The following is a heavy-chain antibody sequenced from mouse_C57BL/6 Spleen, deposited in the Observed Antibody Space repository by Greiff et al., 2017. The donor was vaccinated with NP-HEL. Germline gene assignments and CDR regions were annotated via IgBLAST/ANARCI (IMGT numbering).Heavy chain of an antibody. D-gene: IGHD3-2*02. V-gene: IGHV5-17*01. Sequence: EVKLVESGGGLVKPGGSLKLSCAASGFTFSDYGMHWVRQAPEKGLEWVAYISSGRSTIYYADTVKGRFTISRDNAKNTLFLQMTRLRSEDTAMYYCASYSSGYLYFDYWGQGTTLTVSS. CDR3: ASYSSGYLYFDY. CDR2: ISSGRSTI. CDR1: GFTFSDYG. J-gene: IGHJ2*01.